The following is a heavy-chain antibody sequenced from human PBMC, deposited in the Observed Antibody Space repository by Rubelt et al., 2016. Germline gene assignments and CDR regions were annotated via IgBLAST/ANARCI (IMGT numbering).Heavy chain of an antibody. CDR1: GFTFSSYC. V-gene: IGHV3-7*04. CDR3: ARADRMVRGVLSPGYMDV. CDR2: IKEDGSEE. Sequence: EVYLVESGGDLVQPGGSLRLSCTASGFTFSSYCMSWVRQAPGKGLEWVANIKEDGSEEYYVDSVKGRFTISRDNAKNSLHLQMNSLRVEDTAVYYCARADRMVRGVLSPGYMDVWGKGTTVIVS. J-gene: IGHJ6*03. D-gene: IGHD3-10*01.